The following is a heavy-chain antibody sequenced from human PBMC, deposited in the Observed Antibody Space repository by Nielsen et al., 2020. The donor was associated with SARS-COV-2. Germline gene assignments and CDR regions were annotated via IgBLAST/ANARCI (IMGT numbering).Heavy chain of an antibody. Sequence: GESLKISCAASGFTFSSYWMSWVRQAPGKGLEWVANIKQDGSEKYYVDSVKGRFTISRDNAKNSLYLQMNSLRAEDTAVYYCAVYCSGGSCYSGVPYYYYGMDVWGQGTTVTVSS. CDR1: GFTFSSYW. CDR3: AVYCSGGSCYSGVPYYYYGMDV. D-gene: IGHD2-15*01. V-gene: IGHV3-7*05. J-gene: IGHJ6*02. CDR2: IKQDGSEK.